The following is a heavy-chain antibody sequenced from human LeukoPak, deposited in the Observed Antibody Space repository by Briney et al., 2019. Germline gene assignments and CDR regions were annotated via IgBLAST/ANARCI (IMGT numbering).Heavy chain of an antibody. CDR2: INPNSGGT. D-gene: IGHD2-21*02. CDR3: ARGYCGGDCYSGGLYYYYYYMDV. V-gene: IGHV1-2*02. J-gene: IGHJ6*03. CDR1: GYTFTGYY. Sequence: ASVKVSCKASGYTFTGYYMHWVRQAPGQGLEWMGWINPNSGGTNYAQKFQGRVTMTRDTSISTAYMELSRLRSDDTAVYYCARGYCGGDCYSGGLYYYYYYMDVWGKGTTVTISS.